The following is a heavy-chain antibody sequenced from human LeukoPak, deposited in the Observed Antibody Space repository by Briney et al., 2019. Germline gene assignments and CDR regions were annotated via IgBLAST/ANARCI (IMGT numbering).Heavy chain of an antibody. CDR2: IIPIFGTA. CDR3: ARVGEVYQLLLGSFDY. V-gene: IGHV1-69*01. Sequence: GASVKVSCQASGDTFSSYAISWVRQAPGQGLEWMGGIIPIFGTANYAQKFQGRVTITADESTSTAYMELSSLRSEDTAVYYCARVGEVYQLLLGSFDYWGQGTLVTVSS. CDR1: GDTFSSYA. J-gene: IGHJ4*02. D-gene: IGHD2-2*01.